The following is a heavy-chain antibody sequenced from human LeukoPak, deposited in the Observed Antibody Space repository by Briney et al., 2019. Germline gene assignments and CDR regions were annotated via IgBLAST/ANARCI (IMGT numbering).Heavy chain of an antibody. Sequence: ASVKVSCKASGYTFTNYDINWVRQASGQGLEWMGWMNPNSGNTGSAQKFQGRVTMTSNTSISTAYMELSSLRSEDTAVYYCARGLRREQQLLRAFDYWGQGTPVTVSS. CDR3: ARGLRREQQLLRAFDY. CDR1: GYTFTNYD. V-gene: IGHV1-8*01. D-gene: IGHD6-13*01. J-gene: IGHJ4*02. CDR2: MNPNSGNT.